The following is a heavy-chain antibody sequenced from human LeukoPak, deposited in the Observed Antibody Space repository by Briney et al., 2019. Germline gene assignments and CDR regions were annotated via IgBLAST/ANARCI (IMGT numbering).Heavy chain of an antibody. J-gene: IGHJ4*02. CDR1: GFTFSSYS. CDR3: AGGDWYSSSWYFDY. Sequence: GGSLRLSCAASGFTFSSYSMNWVRQAPGEGLEWVSSISSSSSYIYYADSVKGRFTISRDNAKNSLYLQMNSLRAEDTTVYYCAGGDWYSSSWYFDYWGQGTLVTVSS. CDR2: ISSSSSYI. V-gene: IGHV3-21*01. D-gene: IGHD6-13*01.